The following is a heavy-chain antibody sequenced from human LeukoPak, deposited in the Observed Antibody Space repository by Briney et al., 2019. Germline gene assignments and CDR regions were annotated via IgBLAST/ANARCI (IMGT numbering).Heavy chain of an antibody. J-gene: IGHJ5*02. D-gene: IGHD6-19*01. Sequence: SETLSLTCTVSGGSISSYYWSWIRQPPGKGLKWIGYIYYSGSTNYNPSLKSRVTISVDTSKNQFSLKLSSVTAADTAVYYCARDRSGWYSGTRGWFDPWGQGTLVTVSS. CDR1: GGSISSYY. CDR2: IYYSGST. V-gene: IGHV4-59*01. CDR3: ARDRSGWYSGTRGWFDP.